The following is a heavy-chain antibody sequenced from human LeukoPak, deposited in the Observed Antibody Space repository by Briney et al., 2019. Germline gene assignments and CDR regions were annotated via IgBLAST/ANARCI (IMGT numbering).Heavy chain of an antibody. D-gene: IGHD1/OR15-1a*01. V-gene: IGHV1-18*01. CDR1: GYTFTSYG. J-gene: IGHJ5*02. CDR3: ARGWGNWNTVWFDP. Sequence: ASVKVSCKASGYTFTSYGISWVRQAPGQGLEWMGWVSAYDGNTNYAQNLQGRVTMTTDTSTNIAYMELRSLRSDDTAVYYCARGWGNWNTVWFDPWGQGTLVTVSS. CDR2: VSAYDGNT.